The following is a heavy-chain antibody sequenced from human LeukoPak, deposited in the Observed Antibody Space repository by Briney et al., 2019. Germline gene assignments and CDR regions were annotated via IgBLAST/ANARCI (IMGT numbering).Heavy chain of an antibody. J-gene: IGHJ4*02. D-gene: IGHD4-11*01. V-gene: IGHV3-33*06. CDR1: GFTFSHYA. CDR2: IWNDGSDK. Sequence: PGGSLRLSCTTSGFTFSHYAMHWVRQAPGKGLQWVAVIWNDGSDKYYGDSVKGRFTISGDNSKKTVYLQLSSLRVEDTAVYYCAKDAERGFDFSNSLQSWGQGTLVTVSS. CDR3: AKDAERGFDFSNSLQS.